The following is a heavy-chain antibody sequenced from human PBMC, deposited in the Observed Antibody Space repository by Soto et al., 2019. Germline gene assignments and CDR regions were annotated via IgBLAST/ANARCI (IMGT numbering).Heavy chain of an antibody. V-gene: IGHV3-48*01. D-gene: IGHD7-27*01. CDR2: ISSSSSVI. Sequence: GGSLRLSYAASGFNFSSYAISWVRQAPGKGLEWVSYISSSSSVIDYADSVKGRFTVSRDNARNSLYLQMNSLRAEDTAVYYCARDLSWGSNWYYYMDVWGKGTTVTVSS. CDR1: GFNFSSYA. J-gene: IGHJ6*03. CDR3: ARDLSWGSNWYYYMDV.